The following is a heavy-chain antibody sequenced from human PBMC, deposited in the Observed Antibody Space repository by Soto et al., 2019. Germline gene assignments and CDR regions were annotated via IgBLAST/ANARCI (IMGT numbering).Heavy chain of an antibody. D-gene: IGHD6-19*01. CDR1: GFTFSSYG. J-gene: IGHJ4*02. CDR3: AKDFDGYSSGWYPFDY. Sequence: GGSLRLSCAASGFTFSSYGMHWVRQAPGKGLEWVAVISYDGSNKYYADSVKGRFTISRDNSKNTLYLQMNSLRAEDTAVYYCAKDFDGYSSGWYPFDYWGQGTLVTVSS. V-gene: IGHV3-30*18. CDR2: ISYDGSNK.